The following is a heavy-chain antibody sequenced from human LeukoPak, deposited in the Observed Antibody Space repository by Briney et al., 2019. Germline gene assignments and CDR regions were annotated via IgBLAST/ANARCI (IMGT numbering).Heavy chain of an antibody. V-gene: IGHV4-38-2*02. Sequence: SETLSLTCTVSGYSISSGYYWGWIRQPPGKGLEWIGSIYHSGSTYYNPSLKSRVTISVDTSKNRFSLKLSSVTAADTAVYYCASEHIKAVTMVRGVITDVNWFDPWGQGTLVTVSS. CDR1: GYSISSGYY. CDR3: ASEHIKAVTMVRGVITDVNWFDP. J-gene: IGHJ5*02. CDR2: IYHSGST. D-gene: IGHD3-10*01.